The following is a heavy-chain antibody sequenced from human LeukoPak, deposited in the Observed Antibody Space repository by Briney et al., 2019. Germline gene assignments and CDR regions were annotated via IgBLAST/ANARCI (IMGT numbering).Heavy chain of an antibody. CDR1: GFTFSTYW. D-gene: IGHD1-26*01. CDR3: AREKSGSNAAFDY. V-gene: IGHV3-7*01. CDR2: IKQDGSQK. Sequence: SXRLSCAVSGFTFSTYWMSWVRQAPGXGLEWVANIKQDGSQKYYVHSVKGRFTISRDNAKNSLYLQMNSLRAEDTAVYYCAREKSGSNAAFDYWGQGTLVTVSS. J-gene: IGHJ4*02.